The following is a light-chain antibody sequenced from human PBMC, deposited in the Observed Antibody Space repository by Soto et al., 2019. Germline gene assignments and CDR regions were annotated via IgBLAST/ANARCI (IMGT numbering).Light chain of an antibody. CDR1: SSNIGSNY. V-gene: IGLV1-47*01. Sequence: QSVLTQPPSASGTPGQRVTISCSGSSSNIGSNYVYWYQQLPGTAPKLLIYRNNQRPSGVPDRFSGSKSGTSASLAISGLRSGDEADYYWAAWDDSLSGYVVFGGGTQLTVL. CDR3: AAWDDSLSGYVV. CDR2: RNN. J-gene: IGLJ2*01.